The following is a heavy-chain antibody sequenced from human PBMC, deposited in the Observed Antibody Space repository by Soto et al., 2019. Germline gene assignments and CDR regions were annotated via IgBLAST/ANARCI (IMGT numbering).Heavy chain of an antibody. J-gene: IGHJ4*02. CDR1: GGTFSSYA. V-gene: IGHV1-69*13. CDR3: ARDGSAFWSGSTQTFDY. Sequence: ASVKVSCKASGGTFSSYAISWVRQAPGQGLEWMGGIIPIFGTANYAQKFQGRVTITADESTSTAYMELSSLRSEDTAVYYCARDGSAFWSGSTQTFDYWGQGTLVTVSS. CDR2: IIPIFGTA. D-gene: IGHD3-3*01.